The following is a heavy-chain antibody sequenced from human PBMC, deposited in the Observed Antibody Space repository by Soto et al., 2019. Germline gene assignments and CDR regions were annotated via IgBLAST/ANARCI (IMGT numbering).Heavy chain of an antibody. Sequence: PGGSLRLSCAASGFTFSSYWMHWVRQVPGKGLVWVSHIDSDGISTTYADSVKGRFTISRDNAKNTVYLQMNSLRAEDTAVYYCARDFGPDLYSPFGGMDVWGQGTTVTVSS. J-gene: IGHJ6*02. CDR1: GFTFSSYW. CDR2: IDSDGIST. D-gene: IGHD3-3*01. V-gene: IGHV3-74*03. CDR3: ARDFGPDLYSPFGGMDV.